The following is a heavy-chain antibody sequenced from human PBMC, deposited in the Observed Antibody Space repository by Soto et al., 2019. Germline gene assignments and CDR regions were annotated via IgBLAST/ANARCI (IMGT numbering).Heavy chain of an antibody. V-gene: IGHV3-21*01. CDR2: ISSSSSYI. D-gene: IGHD2-15*01. CDR3: VVAATDMDV. J-gene: IGHJ6*02. Sequence: PSETLSLTCTVSDGSISSSYWSWVRQAPGKGLEWVSSISSSSSYIYYADSVKGRFTISRDNAKNSLYLQMNSLRAEDKAVYYVVVAATDMDVWGQGTTVTVSS. CDR1: DGSISSSY.